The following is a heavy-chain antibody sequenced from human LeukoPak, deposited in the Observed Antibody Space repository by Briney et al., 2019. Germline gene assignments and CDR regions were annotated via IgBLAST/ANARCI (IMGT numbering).Heavy chain of an antibody. CDR3: ARGIVGAPDY. V-gene: IGHV4-34*01. CDR2: INHSGST. J-gene: IGHJ4*02. Sequence: SETLSLTCAVYGGSFSGYYWSWIRQPPGKGLEWIGEINHSGSTNYNPSLKSRVTMSVDTSKNQFSLKLSSVTAADTAVYYCARGIVGAPDYWGQGTLVTVSS. D-gene: IGHD1-26*01. CDR1: GGSFSGYY.